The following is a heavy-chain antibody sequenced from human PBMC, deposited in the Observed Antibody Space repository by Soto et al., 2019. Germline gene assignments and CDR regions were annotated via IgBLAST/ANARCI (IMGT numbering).Heavy chain of an antibody. J-gene: IGHJ4*02. CDR1: GGSISGNY. V-gene: IGHV4-59*01. D-gene: IGHD4-17*01. CDR2: IYYSGST. Sequence: PPETLSPTCPVSGGSISGNYWSWIRQPPGKGLEWIGYIYYSGSTNYNPSLKSRVTISVDTSKNQFSLKLSSVTAADTAVYYCARRYGASFDYWGQGTLVTVSS. CDR3: ARRYGASFDY.